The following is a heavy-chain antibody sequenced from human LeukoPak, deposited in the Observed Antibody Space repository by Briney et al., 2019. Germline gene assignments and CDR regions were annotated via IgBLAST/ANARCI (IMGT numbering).Heavy chain of an antibody. V-gene: IGHV3-30*02. Sequence: GGSLRLSCAASGFTFSSYGMHWVRQAPGKGLEWVAIIRYDGSNKYYVDSVKGRFTISRDNSKNTLYLQMNSLRVEDTAVYHCAKDLWSPSDYWGQGTLVTVSS. CDR2: IRYDGSNK. D-gene: IGHD2-8*02. J-gene: IGHJ4*02. CDR3: AKDLWSPSDY. CDR1: GFTFSSYG.